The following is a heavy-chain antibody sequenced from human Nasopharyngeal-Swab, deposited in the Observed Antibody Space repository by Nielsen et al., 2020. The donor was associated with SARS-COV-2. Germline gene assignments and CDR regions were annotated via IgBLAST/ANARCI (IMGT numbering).Heavy chain of an antibody. CDR2: ISSSSSYI. Sequence: GESLKISCAAFGFTFSSYSMNWVRQAPGKGLEWVSSISSSSSYIYYADSVKGRFTISRDNAKNSLYLQMNSLRAEDTAVYYCARGGWGFDYWGQGTLVTVSS. D-gene: IGHD6-19*01. J-gene: IGHJ4*02. V-gene: IGHV3-21*01. CDR3: ARGGWGFDY. CDR1: GFTFSSYS.